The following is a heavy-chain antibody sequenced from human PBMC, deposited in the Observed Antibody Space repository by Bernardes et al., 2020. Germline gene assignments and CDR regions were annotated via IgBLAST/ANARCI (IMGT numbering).Heavy chain of an antibody. Sequence: SGPTLVKPTQTLTLTCTFSGFSLSTSGVGVGWIRQPPGKALEWLALIYWDDDKRYSPSLKSRLTITKDTSKNQVVLTMTNMDPVDTATYYCAHRRPPYKYCSGGSCYSNWFDPWGQGTLVTVSS. CDR1: GFSLSTSGVG. CDR3: AHRRPPYKYCSGGSCYSNWFDP. CDR2: IYWDDDK. J-gene: IGHJ5*02. D-gene: IGHD2-15*01. V-gene: IGHV2-5*02.